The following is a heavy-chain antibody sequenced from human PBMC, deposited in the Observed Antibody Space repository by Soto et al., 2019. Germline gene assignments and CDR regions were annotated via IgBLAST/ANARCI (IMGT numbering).Heavy chain of an antibody. Sequence: GGSLRLSCAASGFTFSSYGMHWVRQAPGKGLEWVAVIWYDGSNKYYADSVQGRFTISRDNSKNTLYLQMNSLRAEDTAVYYCARDGGWSTTGYYYYGMDVWGQGTTVTVSS. CDR2: IWYDGSNK. CDR3: ARDGGWSTTGYYYYGMDV. V-gene: IGHV3-33*01. J-gene: IGHJ6*02. CDR1: GFTFSSYG. D-gene: IGHD6-19*01.